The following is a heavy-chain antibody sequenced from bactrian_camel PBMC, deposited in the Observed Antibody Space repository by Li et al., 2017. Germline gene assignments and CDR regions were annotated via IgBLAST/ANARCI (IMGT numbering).Heavy chain of an antibody. V-gene: IGHV3S40*01. CDR1: GYTATTYA. J-gene: IGHJ6*01. D-gene: IGHD1*01. CDR3: AADNRKFWPTLRSVNFGY. CDR2: IYTGGGST. Sequence: VQLVESGGGSVQTGGTLRLSCSISGYTATTYAKQYYTSRCLGWFRQAPGKEREWVATIYTGGGSTFYSDSVKGRFTISRDNAKKTVYLQMNSLKPEDTAMYFCAADNRKFWPTLRSVNFGYWGQGTQVTVS.